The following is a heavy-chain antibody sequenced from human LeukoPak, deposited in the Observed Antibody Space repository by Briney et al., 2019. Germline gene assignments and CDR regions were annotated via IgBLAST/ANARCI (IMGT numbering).Heavy chain of an antibody. Sequence: SETLSLTCAVSGYSISSGYYWGWFRQLPGKGPEWIGCIYHSGTTYYNPSLKSRVTISVDTSKNPFSLMISSVTAADTAVYYCARQGGSNSPYYYYYMDVWGKGTTVTVSS. V-gene: IGHV4-38-2*01. CDR1: GYSISSGYY. J-gene: IGHJ6*03. D-gene: IGHD6-13*01. CDR2: IYHSGTT. CDR3: ARQGGSNSPYYYYYMDV.